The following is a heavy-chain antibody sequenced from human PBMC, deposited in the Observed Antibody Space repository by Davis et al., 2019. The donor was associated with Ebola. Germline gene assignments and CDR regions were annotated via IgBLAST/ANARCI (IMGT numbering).Heavy chain of an antibody. CDR1: GYTFTSYA. V-gene: IGHV3-23*01. Sequence: SCKASGYTFTSYAMTWVRQAPGKGLEWVSAISGSGGSTYYADSVKGRFTISRDNSKKTLYLQMNSLRAEDTAVYYCAKSGLSFGVVKYHYGMDVWGKGTTVTVSS. CDR3: AKSGLSFGVVKYHYGMDV. CDR2: ISGSGGST. J-gene: IGHJ6*04. D-gene: IGHD3-3*01.